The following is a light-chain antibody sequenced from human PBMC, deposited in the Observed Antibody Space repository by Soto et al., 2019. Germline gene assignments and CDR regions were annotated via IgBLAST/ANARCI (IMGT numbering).Light chain of an antibody. Sequence: VLTQPPSVSGAPGQRVTISCTGSSSNIGAGYVVHWYQQLPGTAPKLLIYGNSNRPSGVPDRFSGSKSGTSASLAITGLQAEDEADYYCQSYDSSLSGVVFGGGTKVTVL. V-gene: IGLV1-40*01. CDR2: GNS. J-gene: IGLJ2*01. CDR3: QSYDSSLSGVV. CDR1: SSNIGAGYV.